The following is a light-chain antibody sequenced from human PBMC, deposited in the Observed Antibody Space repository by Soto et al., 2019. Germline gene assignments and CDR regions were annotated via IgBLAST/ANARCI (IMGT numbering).Light chain of an antibody. V-gene: IGKV3-20*01. CDR2: DAS. Sequence: DIVLTQSPGTLYLSPGERATLSCRASQSVRSRYLAWYQQKAGQAPRLLIYDASRRATGIPDRFSGSGSGPDFTLTISRLEPEDFAVYYCQQYGSLVTFGGGTKVEIK. CDR3: QQYGSLVT. CDR1: QSVRSRY. J-gene: IGKJ4*01.